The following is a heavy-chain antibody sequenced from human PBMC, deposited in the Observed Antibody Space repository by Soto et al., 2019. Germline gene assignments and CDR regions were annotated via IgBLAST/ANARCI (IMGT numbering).Heavy chain of an antibody. V-gene: IGHV3-33*01. CDR2: IWYDGSNK. CDR3: ARDQAYYDFWSGYENPYGMDV. J-gene: IGHJ6*02. Sequence: PGGSLRLSCAASGFTFSSYGMHWVRQAPGKGLEWVAVIWYDGSNKYYADSVKGRFTISRDNSKNTLYLQMNSLRAEDTAVYYCARDQAYYDFWSGYENPYGMDVWGQGTTVTVSS. D-gene: IGHD3-3*01. CDR1: GFTFSSYG.